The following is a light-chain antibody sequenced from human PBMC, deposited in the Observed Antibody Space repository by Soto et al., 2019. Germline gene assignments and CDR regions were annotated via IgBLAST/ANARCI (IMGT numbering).Light chain of an antibody. CDR1: QSVSSSN. V-gene: IGKV3-20*01. Sequence: EIVLTQSPGTLSLSPGERATLSCRASQSVSSSNLTWYQQKPGQAPRLLIYGTSSTATGIPDRFGGSGSGTDVTLTIIRLEPDDYAAYYCQQYDSSPLCTFGHGTKVDIK. J-gene: IGKJ3*01. CDR3: QQYDSSPLCT. CDR2: GTS.